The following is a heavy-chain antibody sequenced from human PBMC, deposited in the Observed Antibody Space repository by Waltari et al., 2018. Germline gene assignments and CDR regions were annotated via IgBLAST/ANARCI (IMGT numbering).Heavy chain of an antibody. D-gene: IGHD6-13*01. Sequence: QVQLVQSGAEVKKPGASVKVSCKASGYTFTGYYMHWVRQAPGQGLEWMGGSNPNRGGTNYAQKVQGRVTMTRDTSISTAYMELSRLRSDDTAVYYCARDRAAAGTNHYYYYMDVWGKGTTVTVSS. J-gene: IGHJ6*03. CDR1: GYTFTGYY. CDR2: SNPNRGGT. V-gene: IGHV1-2*02. CDR3: ARDRAAAGTNHYYYYMDV.